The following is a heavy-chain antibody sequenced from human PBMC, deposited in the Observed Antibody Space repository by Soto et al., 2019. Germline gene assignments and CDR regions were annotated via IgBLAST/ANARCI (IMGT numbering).Heavy chain of an antibody. V-gene: IGHV4-34*01. CDR1: GGSFSGYY. CDR3: ARVGDYVWASYRPSRYFDY. CDR2: INHSGST. D-gene: IGHD3-16*02. J-gene: IGHJ4*02. Sequence: SETLSLTCAVYGGSFSGYYWSWIRQPPGKGLEWIGEINHSGSTNYNPSLKSRVTISVDTSKNQFSLKLSSVTAADTAVYYCARVGDYVWASYRPSRYFDYWGQGTLVTVSS.